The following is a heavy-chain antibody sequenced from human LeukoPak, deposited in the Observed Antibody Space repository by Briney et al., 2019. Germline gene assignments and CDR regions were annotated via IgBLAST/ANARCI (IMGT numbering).Heavy chain of an antibody. CDR1: GGSISSYY. CDR2: IYASEST. V-gene: IGHV4-4*07. J-gene: IGHJ4*02. Sequence: SETLSLTCTVSGGSISSYYWSWIRQPAGKGLEWIGRIYASESTNYNPSLKGRVTMSIDTSKNQFSLNLTSVTAADTAVYYCARDQAARAFDYWGQGTLVTVSS. CDR3: ARDQAARAFDY.